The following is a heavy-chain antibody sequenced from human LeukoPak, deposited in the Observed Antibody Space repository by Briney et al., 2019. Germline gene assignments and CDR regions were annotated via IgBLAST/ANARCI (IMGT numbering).Heavy chain of an antibody. CDR1: GYTFTGYY. CDR2: INPNSGGT. CDR3: ARDQGYTAIGP. D-gene: IGHD5-18*01. J-gene: IGHJ5*02. V-gene: IGHV1-2*02. Sequence: GASVKVSCKASGYTFTGYYMHWVRQAPGRGLEWMGWINPNSGGTNYAQKFQGRVTMTRDTSISTAYMELSRLRSDGTAVYYCARDQGYTAIGPWGQGTLVTVSS.